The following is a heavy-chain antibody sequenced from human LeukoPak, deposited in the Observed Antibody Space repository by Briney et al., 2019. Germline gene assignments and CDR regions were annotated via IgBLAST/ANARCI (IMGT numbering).Heavy chain of an antibody. D-gene: IGHD2-21*02. CDR1: GFTFSNYG. V-gene: IGHV3-30*18. J-gene: IGHJ6*02. Sequence: GGSLRLSCAASGFTFSNYGMHWVRQAPGKGLEWVAGIIYDGSNKYHADSVKGRFTISRDNPKNTLYLQMNRLRTEDTAVYYCAKGRLGMDVWSQGTTVIVSS. CDR3: AKGRLGMDV. CDR2: IIYDGSNK.